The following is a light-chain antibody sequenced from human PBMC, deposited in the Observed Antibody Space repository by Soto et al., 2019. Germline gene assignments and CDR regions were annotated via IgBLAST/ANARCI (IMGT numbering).Light chain of an antibody. Sequence: QSVLTQPPSASGSPGQSVTISCTGTSSDVGGYNFVSWYQQHPGKAPKLLIYEVSKRPSGVPDRFSGSKSGYTASLTVSGLQAEDEADYYCSSKAGGYNWVFGGGTQLTVL. CDR3: SSKAGGYNWV. J-gene: IGLJ3*02. V-gene: IGLV2-8*01. CDR2: EVS. CDR1: SSDVGGYNF.